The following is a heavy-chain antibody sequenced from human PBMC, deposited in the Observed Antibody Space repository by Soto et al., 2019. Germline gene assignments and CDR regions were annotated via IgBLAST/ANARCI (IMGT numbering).Heavy chain of an antibody. CDR3: ARSSGLRMKHVIAWTDCHSGFDD. D-gene: IGHD2-21*02. V-gene: IGHV1-69*06. CDR1: GGTLINYA. Sequence: QVQLVQSGAEVKKPGSSVKVSCTAAGGTLINYAISWVRQAPGQGLEWMGGIIPIFGTSNYAQKYQGRVTITADKSTSKAYMELSSLRSEDTAIYYCARSSGLRMKHVIAWTDCHSGFDDWGQGTTVAVSS. J-gene: IGHJ6*02. CDR2: IIPIFGTS.